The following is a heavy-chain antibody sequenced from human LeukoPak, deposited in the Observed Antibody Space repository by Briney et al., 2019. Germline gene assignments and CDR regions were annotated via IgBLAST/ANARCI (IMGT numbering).Heavy chain of an antibody. CDR1: GGTFSCYA. V-gene: IGHV1-69*04. CDR3: ARDRDSSGGVFDY. J-gene: IGHJ4*02. Sequence: SVKVSCKASGGTFSCYAISWVRQAPGQGLEWMGRIIPIFGIANYAQKFQGRVTITADKSTSTAYMELSSLRSEDTAVYYCARDRDSSGGVFDYWGQGTLVTVSS. D-gene: IGHD3-22*01. CDR2: IIPIFGIA.